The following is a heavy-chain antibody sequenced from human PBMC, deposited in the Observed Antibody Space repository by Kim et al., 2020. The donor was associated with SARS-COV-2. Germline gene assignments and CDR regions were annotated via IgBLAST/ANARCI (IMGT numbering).Heavy chain of an antibody. V-gene: IGHV3-21*01. CDR2: ITSSSSYI. D-gene: IGHD3-10*01. Sequence: GGSLRLSCAASGFTFSTYSMNWVRQAPGKGLEWVSSITSSSSYIRYADSLKGRFTLSRDNAKNSLCLQMNSLRVEDTAVYYCARDWGSYYYGSGSYWVNGMDVWGQGTTVTVSS. CDR3: ARDWGSYYYGSGSYWVNGMDV. J-gene: IGHJ6*02. CDR1: GFTFSTYS.